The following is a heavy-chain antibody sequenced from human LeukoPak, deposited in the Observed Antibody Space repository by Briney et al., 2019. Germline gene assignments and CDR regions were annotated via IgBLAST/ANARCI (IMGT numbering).Heavy chain of an antibody. Sequence: GGSLRLSCAASGSTVSSNYMNWVRQAPGKGLEWVSVIYSGGSTNYADSVKGRFTISRDNSKNTLYLQMDGLRAEDTAVYYCARDLHCRSTTCYTHGAFDIWGQGTMVTVSS. D-gene: IGHD2-2*01. CDR2: IYSGGST. CDR3: ARDLHCRSTTCYTHGAFDI. J-gene: IGHJ3*02. CDR1: GSTVSSNY. V-gene: IGHV3-53*01.